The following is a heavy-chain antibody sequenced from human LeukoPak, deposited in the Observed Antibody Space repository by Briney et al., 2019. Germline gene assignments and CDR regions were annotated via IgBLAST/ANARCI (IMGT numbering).Heavy chain of an antibody. V-gene: IGHV4-59*08. CDR3: ARHDVGRLQADFHY. J-gene: IGHJ4*02. D-gene: IGHD6-25*01. CDR2: IYYSGTT. CDR1: GGSINNYY. Sequence: SETLSLTCTVSGGSINNYYWSWIRQPPGKGLEWIGYIYYSGTTNYNPSLKSRVSMSVDTSKNQFSLSLSSVTAADTAVYYCARHDVGRLQADFHYWGQGTLVTVSS.